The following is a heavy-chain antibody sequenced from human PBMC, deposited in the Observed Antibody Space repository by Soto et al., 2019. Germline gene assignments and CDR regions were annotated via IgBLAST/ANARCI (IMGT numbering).Heavy chain of an antibody. CDR3: ARDSSGWYLYFQH. D-gene: IGHD6-19*01. CDR2: IYHSGST. Sequence: QLQLQESGSGLVKPSQTLSLTCAVSGGSISSGGYSWSWIRQPPGKGLEWIGYIYHSGSTYYNPSLKSRVTISVDRSKNQFSLKLSSVTAADTAVYYCARDSSGWYLYFQHWGQGTLVTVSS. V-gene: IGHV4-30-2*01. J-gene: IGHJ1*01. CDR1: GGSISSGGYS.